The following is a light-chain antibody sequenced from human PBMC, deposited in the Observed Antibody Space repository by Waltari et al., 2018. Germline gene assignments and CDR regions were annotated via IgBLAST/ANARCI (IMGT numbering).Light chain of an antibody. J-gene: IGLJ3*02. CDR2: EDD. CDR1: SGSIASNY. CDR3: QSYDSPNHWV. V-gene: IGLV6-57*01. Sequence: NLMLTQPHSVSESPGNPVTISCTRSSGSIASNYVQWYQQPPGSSPTSVIYEDDQSPSGVPDRFSGSIDTSANSASLTISGRKTEDEADYYCQSYDSPNHWVCGGGTKLTVL.